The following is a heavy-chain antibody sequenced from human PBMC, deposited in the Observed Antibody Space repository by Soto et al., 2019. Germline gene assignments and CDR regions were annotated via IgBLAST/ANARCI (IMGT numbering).Heavy chain of an antibody. CDR3: ARVAYSDYGDYWSGDYYYYGMDV. CDR2: IYYGGST. D-gene: IGHD4-17*01. Sequence: SETLSLTCTVSGGSISSYYWSWIRQPPGKGLEWIGYIYYGGSTNYNPSLKSRVTISVDTSKNQFSLKLSSVTAADTAVYYCARVAYSDYGDYWSGDYYYYGMDVWGQGTTVTVSS. CDR1: GGSISSYY. V-gene: IGHV4-59*01. J-gene: IGHJ6*02.